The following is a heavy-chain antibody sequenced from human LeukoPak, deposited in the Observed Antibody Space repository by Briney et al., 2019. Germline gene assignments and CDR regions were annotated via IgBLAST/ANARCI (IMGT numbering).Heavy chain of an antibody. CDR2: IYPSGTT. CDR1: GGSISGYY. V-gene: IGHV4-59*01. J-gene: IGHJ6*03. CDR3: ARRAPYFNYYMDV. Sequence: SETLSLTCTVSGGSISGYYWIWIRQPPGKGLEWIGYIYPSGTTKYNPSLRSRVTISVDTSKMQFSLNLSSVTAADTAPYFCARRAPYFNYYMDVWGKGTTVTVSS.